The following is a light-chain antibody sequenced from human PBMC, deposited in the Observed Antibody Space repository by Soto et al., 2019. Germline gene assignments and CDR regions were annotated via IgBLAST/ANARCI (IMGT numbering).Light chain of an antibody. V-gene: IGKV3D-15*03. CDR3: QQYHTWPPQYT. J-gene: IGKJ2*01. Sequence: EIVMTQSPASLSVSPGDGATLSCRASQSVASNVAWYQQKPGQGPRLLIHGASIRAVGVPVRFSGSGSGTVFTLTISVLQSEDFAVYYCQQYHTWPPQYTFGQATKLQIK. CDR2: GAS. CDR1: QSVASN.